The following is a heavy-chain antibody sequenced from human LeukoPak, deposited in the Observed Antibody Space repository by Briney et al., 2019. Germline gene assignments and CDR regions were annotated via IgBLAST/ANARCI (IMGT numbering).Heavy chain of an antibody. CDR1: GFTFSSYW. V-gene: IGHV3-21*01. J-gene: IGHJ3*01. CDR2: ISSNSDHI. Sequence: TGGSLRLSCEASGFTFSSYWMSWVRQAPGKGLEWVSSISSNSDHIYYADSVKGRFTISRDNAKNSLSLQMSSLGAEDTALYYCASQLRLITGRHGFAVWGQGTVVTVSS. CDR3: ASQLRLITGRHGFAV. D-gene: IGHD1-7*01.